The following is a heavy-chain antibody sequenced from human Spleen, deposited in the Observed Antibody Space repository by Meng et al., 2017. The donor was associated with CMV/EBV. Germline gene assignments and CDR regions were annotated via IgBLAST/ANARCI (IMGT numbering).Heavy chain of an antibody. J-gene: IGHJ4*02. V-gene: IGHV4-61*01. D-gene: IGHD4-17*01. Sequence: GVSGNSETYYWRWLRQPPGKGLEWLGYVYYAGNTNFNPSLKSRVTISVDSSKNQFFLKLTSVTAADTAVYYCATAHFDAYNYGPADFWGQGALVTVSS. CDR1: GVSGNSETYY. CDR2: VYYAGNT. CDR3: ATAHFDAYNYGPADF.